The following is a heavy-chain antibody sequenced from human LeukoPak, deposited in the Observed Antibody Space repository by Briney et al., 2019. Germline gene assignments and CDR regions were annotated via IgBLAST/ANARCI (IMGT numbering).Heavy chain of an antibody. CDR2: ISGDGGST. CDR1: GFTFDDYA. Sequence: GGSLRLSCAASGFTFDDYAMHWVRQAPGKGLEWVSLISGDGGSTYYADSVKGQFTISRDNSKNSLYLQMNSLRTEDTALYYCAKDRGLRFLEWLFDYWGQGTLVTVSS. V-gene: IGHV3-43*02. CDR3: AKDRGLRFLEWLFDY. D-gene: IGHD3-3*01. J-gene: IGHJ4*02.